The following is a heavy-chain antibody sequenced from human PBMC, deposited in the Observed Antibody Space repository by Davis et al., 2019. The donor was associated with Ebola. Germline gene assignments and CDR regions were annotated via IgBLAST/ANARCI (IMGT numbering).Heavy chain of an antibody. CDR3: AQNRFATTRRPTWYFDL. CDR2: IKTDGSMT. J-gene: IGHJ2*01. D-gene: IGHD1-1*01. CDR1: GFSFSSYW. Sequence: PGGSLRLSCAASGFSFSSYWMHWVRQAPGKGLVWVSRIKTDGSMTGYGDSVQGRFTISRDNAKNTLYLQMNVLRAEDTAVYYCAQNRFATTRRPTWYFDLWGRGTLVTVSS. V-gene: IGHV3-74*01.